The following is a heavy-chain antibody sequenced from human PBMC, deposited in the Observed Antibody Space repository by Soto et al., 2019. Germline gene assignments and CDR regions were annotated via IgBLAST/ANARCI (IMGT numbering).Heavy chain of an antibody. CDR3: ARGYCSSGNSYRPYYYDMDV. J-gene: IGHJ6*02. CDR1: GYTITSYY. Sequence: ASVKVSCKASGYTITSYYMHWVRQAPGQGLEWMGIINPSSSATRYSQKFQGRVTMTRDVSTSTVYMEMSGLRSEDTAVYYCARGYCSSGNSYRPYYYDMDVWGQGTTVTVSS. D-gene: IGHD2-2*01. V-gene: IGHV1-46*01. CDR2: INPSSSAT.